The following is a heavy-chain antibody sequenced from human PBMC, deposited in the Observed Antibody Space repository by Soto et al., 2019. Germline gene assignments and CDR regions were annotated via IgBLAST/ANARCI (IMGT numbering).Heavy chain of an antibody. CDR1: GFTFSTYW. CDR3: ARSSGYHDTYPTNQYFHP. V-gene: IGHV3-7*01. Sequence: GSLRLSCAASGFTFSTYWMSWVRQAPGKGLEWVANINQDGSEKYYVDSVKGRFTISRDNARNSLYLQVNSLRADDTAMFYCARSSGYHDTYPTNQYFHPWGHGTLVTVSS. J-gene: IGHJ5*02. D-gene: IGHD3-22*01. CDR2: INQDGSEK.